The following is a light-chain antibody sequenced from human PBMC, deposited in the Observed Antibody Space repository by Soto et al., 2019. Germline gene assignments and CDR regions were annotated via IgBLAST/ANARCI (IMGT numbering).Light chain of an antibody. J-gene: IGLJ2*01. Sequence: QPVLTQAPSTSGTPGQRVTISCSGTISNIGGNTVNWCQQVPGTAPKLLIYRDDQRPSGVPDRFSGSKSATSASLAISGLQSEDEADYYCAAWDDGLKGWLFGGGTKLTVL. V-gene: IGLV1-44*01. CDR2: RDD. CDR3: AAWDDGLKGWL. CDR1: ISNIGGNT.